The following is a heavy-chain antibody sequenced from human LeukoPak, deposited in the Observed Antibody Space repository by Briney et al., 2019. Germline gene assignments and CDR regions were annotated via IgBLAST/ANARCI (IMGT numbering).Heavy chain of an antibody. V-gene: IGHV3-48*03. CDR1: GFTFGSYE. D-gene: IGHD3-10*02. CDR2: ISSSGSTI. CDR3: AELGITMIGGV. J-gene: IGHJ6*04. Sequence: SGGSLRLSCAASGFTFGSYEMKWVRHAPGRGLEWVSYISSSGSTIYYADSVKGRSTIPRDNAKNSLYLQMNSLRAEDTAVYYCAELGITMIGGVWGKGTTVTISS.